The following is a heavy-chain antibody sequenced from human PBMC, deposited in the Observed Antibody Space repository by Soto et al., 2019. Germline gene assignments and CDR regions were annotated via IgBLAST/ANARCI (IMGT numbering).Heavy chain of an antibody. V-gene: IGHV4-39*01. Sequence: QLQLQESGPGLVKPSETLSLTCTVSGGSISSSSYYWGWIRQPPGKGLEWIGSIYYSGSTYYNPSLKSRVTISVDTSKNQFSLKLSSVTAADTAVYYCARMYYYGSGSYYNSKDYWGQGTLVTVSS. CDR3: ARMYYYGSGSYYNSKDY. D-gene: IGHD3-10*01. CDR2: IYYSGST. J-gene: IGHJ4*02. CDR1: GGSISSSSYY.